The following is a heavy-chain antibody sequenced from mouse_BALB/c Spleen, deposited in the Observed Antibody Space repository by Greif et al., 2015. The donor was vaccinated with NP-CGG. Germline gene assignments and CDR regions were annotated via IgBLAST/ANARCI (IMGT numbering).Heavy chain of an antibody. V-gene: IGHV1-7*01. J-gene: IGHJ3*01. CDR2: INPSTGYT. CDR1: GHTFTSYW. Sequence: VQLQQSGAELAKPGASVKMSCKASGHTFTSYWMHWVKQRPGQGLEWIGYINPSTGYTEYNQKFKDKATLTADKSSSTAYMQLSSLTSEDSAVYHCASRNWESAYWGQGTLVTVSA. D-gene: IGHD4-1*01. CDR3: ASRNWESAY.